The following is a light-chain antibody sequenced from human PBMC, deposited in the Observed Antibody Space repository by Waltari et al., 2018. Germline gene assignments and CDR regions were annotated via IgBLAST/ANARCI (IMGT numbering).Light chain of an antibody. J-gene: IGLJ2*01. CDR3: SSRDSSASHVL. V-gene: IGLV3-19*01. CDR2: GKN. Sequence: SSELTQDPAVSVALGQTVRITCQGASLRTSYASWYQQKSGQAPCLALFGKNKRPSGIPDRFSGYNSETTTSLTITGAQAEDEADYYCSSRDSSASHVLFAGGTKLTVL. CDR1: SLRTSY.